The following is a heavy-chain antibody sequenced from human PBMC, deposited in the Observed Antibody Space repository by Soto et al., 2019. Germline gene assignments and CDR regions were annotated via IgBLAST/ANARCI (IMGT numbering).Heavy chain of an antibody. D-gene: IGHD3-3*01. CDR2: ISWDSGTI. J-gene: IGHJ6*02. CDR1: GFTFGDHA. CDR3: AKDNGVFWSVPRGGSYAYYGMDV. V-gene: IGHV3-9*01. Sequence: EVQLVESGGDLVQPGGSLRLSCAASGFTFGDHAMHWVRQVPGRGLEWVSGISWDSGTIDYGDSVKGRFTISRDNAKNSLYLQMNSLRPEDTAFYFCAKDNGVFWSVPRGGSYAYYGMDVWGQGTTVTVSS.